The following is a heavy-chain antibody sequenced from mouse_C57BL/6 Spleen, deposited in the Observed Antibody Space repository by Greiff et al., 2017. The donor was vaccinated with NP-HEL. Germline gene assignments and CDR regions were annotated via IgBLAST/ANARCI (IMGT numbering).Heavy chain of an antibody. CDR2: IYPGDGDT. J-gene: IGHJ2*01. D-gene: IGHD1-1*01. V-gene: IGHV1-80*01. CDR1: GYAFSSYW. CDR3: ARSRGSSYTFDY. Sequence: QVQLQQSGAELVKPGASVKISCKASGYAFSSYWMNWVKQRPGKGLEWIGQIYPGDGDTNYNGKFKGKATLTADKSSSTAYMQLSSLTSEDSAVYFCARSRGSSYTFDYWGQGTTLTVSS.